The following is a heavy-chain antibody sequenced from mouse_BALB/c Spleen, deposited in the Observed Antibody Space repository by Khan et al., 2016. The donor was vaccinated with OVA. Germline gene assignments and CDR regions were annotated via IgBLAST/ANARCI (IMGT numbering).Heavy chain of an antibody. CDR3: GRKDYYDYDPFPY. CDR1: GYSITSEYT. Sequence: EVKLLESGPGLVKPSQSLSLTCTVTGYSITSEYTWNWIRQFPGNKLEWMGFISYSGNTRYNPSLKSRISITRDTSKNQFFLQLNSVTSEDTATYYCGRKDYYDYDPFPYWGQGTLVTVSA. CDR2: ISYSGNT. D-gene: IGHD2-4*01. V-gene: IGHV3-2*02. J-gene: IGHJ3*01.